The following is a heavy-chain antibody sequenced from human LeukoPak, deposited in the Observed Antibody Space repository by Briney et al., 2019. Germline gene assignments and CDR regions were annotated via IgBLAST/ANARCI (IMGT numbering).Heavy chain of an antibody. CDR3: ARDLRGLRAAMVLGY. CDR1: GFTFSSYS. CDR2: ITSSGRYI. D-gene: IGHD5-18*01. J-gene: IGHJ4*02. Sequence: GGSLRLSCAASGFTFSSYSMNWVRQAPGKGLEWVSSITSSGRYIYYADSVKGRFTISRDNAENSLYLQMDSLTAEDTAVYYCARDLRGLRAAMVLGYWGQGTLVTVSS. V-gene: IGHV3-21*01.